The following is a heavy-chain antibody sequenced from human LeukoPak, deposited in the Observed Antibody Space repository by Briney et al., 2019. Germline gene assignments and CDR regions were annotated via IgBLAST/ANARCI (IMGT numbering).Heavy chain of an antibody. D-gene: IGHD3-22*01. CDR1: GGSFSGYY. J-gene: IGHJ2*01. CDR3: ARNYDSSANWYFDL. V-gene: IGHV4-59*01. Sequence: PSETLSLTCAVYGGSFSGYYWRWIRQPPGKGLEWVGYIYYSGSTNYNPSLKSRVTISVDTSKNQFSLKLSSVTAADTAVYYCARNYDSSANWYFDLWGRGTLVTVSS. CDR2: IYYSGST.